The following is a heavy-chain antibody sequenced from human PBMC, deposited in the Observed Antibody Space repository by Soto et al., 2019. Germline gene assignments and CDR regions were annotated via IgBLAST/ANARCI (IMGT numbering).Heavy chain of an antibody. Sequence: QVHLQESGPGQVRPSQTLSLSCSVSGGSISRGAYFWTWIRQFPGKGLEWIAYISYTGATYYNPSLKSRVTILADTSKTQVYLKLNSVTSADTAVYYCARGGPVSVSPAWQLLGYFDYWGQGTLVTVSS. CDR1: GGSISRGAYF. CDR3: ARGGPVSVSPAWQLLGYFDY. CDR2: ISYTGAT. V-gene: IGHV4-31*03. J-gene: IGHJ4*02. D-gene: IGHD2-15*01.